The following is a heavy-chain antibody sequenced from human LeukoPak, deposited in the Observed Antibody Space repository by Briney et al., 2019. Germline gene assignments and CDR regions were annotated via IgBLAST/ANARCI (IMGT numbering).Heavy chain of an antibody. D-gene: IGHD2-2*03. CDR2: ISDDGSSK. CDR3: ARVDDLDAFDI. J-gene: IGHJ3*02. Sequence: GRSLRLSCAASGFTFSSYAMHWVRQAPGKGLEWVAVISDDGSSKFYADSVKGRFTIFRDNSKNTLFLQINSLRPEDTAVYYCARVDDLDAFDIWGQGTLVTASS. V-gene: IGHV3-30*04. CDR1: GFTFSSYA.